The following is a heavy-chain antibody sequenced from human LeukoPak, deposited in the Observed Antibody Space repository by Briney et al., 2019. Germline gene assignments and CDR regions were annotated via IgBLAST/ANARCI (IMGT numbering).Heavy chain of an antibody. CDR3: ARRGSGSYYRFLDY. CDR2: FYHGGST. J-gene: IGHJ4*02. Sequence: SETLSLTCTVSGYSISTGYYWDWIRQPPGKGLEWIGTFYHGGSTYYNPSLKSRVTISVDTSKNQFSLNLTSVTAADTAVYYCARRGSGSYYRFLDYWGQGTLVTVSS. V-gene: IGHV4-38-2*02. D-gene: IGHD3-10*01. CDR1: GYSISTGYY.